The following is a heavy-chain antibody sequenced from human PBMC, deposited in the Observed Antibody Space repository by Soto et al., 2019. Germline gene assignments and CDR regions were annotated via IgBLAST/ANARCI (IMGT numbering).Heavy chain of an antibody. V-gene: IGHV4-59*01. J-gene: IGHJ4*02. CDR2: VHYSGRT. CDR1: GDSISSYY. Sequence: QVQLQESGPGLVKPSETLSLTCTVSGDSISSYYWNWIRQPPGKGLEWIAYVHYSGRTNYNPSLKSRITISLDTSKNQFSLKLSAVTAADTDVYYCARGDYGDIDYWGQGTLVTVSS. CDR3: ARGDYGDIDY. D-gene: IGHD4-17*01.